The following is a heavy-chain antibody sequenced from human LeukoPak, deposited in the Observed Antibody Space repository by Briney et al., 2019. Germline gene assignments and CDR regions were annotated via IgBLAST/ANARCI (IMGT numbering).Heavy chain of an antibody. CDR3: AKDRSSWPHDAFDV. Sequence: GSLRLSCGASGFTFNKNAMSWVRQAPGKGLEWVSCIGSGGGTTSYAQSVKGRFTISRDNSKNTVYLQMNGLRAEDTAVYYCAKDRSSWPHDAFDVWGQGTMVTVSA. D-gene: IGHD2-2*01. CDR2: IGSGGGTT. CDR1: GFTFNKNA. J-gene: IGHJ3*01. V-gene: IGHV3-23*01.